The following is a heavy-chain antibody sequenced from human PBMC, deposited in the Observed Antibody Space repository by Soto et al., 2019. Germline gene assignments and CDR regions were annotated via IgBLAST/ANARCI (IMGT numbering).Heavy chain of an antibody. CDR3: ARGLRDTGRRYFDY. D-gene: IGHD1-1*01. Sequence: SETLSLTCTVSVGSVSSGSYYWSWIRQPPGKGLEWIGYIYYSGSTNYNPSLKSRVTISVDTSKNQFSLKLSSVTAADTAVYYCARGLRDTGRRYFDYWGQGTLVTVSS. CDR1: VGSVSSGSYY. CDR2: IYYSGST. V-gene: IGHV4-61*01. J-gene: IGHJ4*02.